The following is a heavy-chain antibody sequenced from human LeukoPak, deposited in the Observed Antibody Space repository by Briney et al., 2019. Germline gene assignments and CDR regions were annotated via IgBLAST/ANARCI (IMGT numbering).Heavy chain of an antibody. CDR2: ISYDGRNK. Sequence: GGSLRLSCAASGFTFSSYAMHWVRQAPGKGLEWVAIISYDGRNKYYADSVKGRFTISRDNSKNTLYLQMNSLRAEDTAVYYCAKDLGVIINFDYWGQGTLVTVSS. CDR3: AKDLGVIINFDY. D-gene: IGHD3-10*01. CDR1: GFTFSSYA. V-gene: IGHV3-30*04. J-gene: IGHJ4*02.